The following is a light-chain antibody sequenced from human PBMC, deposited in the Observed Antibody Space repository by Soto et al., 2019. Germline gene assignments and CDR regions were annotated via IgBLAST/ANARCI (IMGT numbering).Light chain of an antibody. V-gene: IGLV2-14*01. CDR1: SSDVGGYNY. Sequence: QSVLTQPASVSGSPGQSITISCTGTSSDVGGYNYVSWYQQHPGKAPKFIIYDVSNRPSGVSNRFSGSKSGNTASLTISRLQAEDEADYYCCSYTTSNTRQIVFGTGTKSPS. J-gene: IGLJ1*01. CDR3: CSYTTSNTRQIV. CDR2: DVS.